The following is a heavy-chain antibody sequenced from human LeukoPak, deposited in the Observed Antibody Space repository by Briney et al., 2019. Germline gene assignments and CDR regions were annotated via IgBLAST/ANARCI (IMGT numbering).Heavy chain of an antibody. Sequence: GGSLRLSCAASGFTFSSYDMHWVRQATGKGLEWVSAIGTAGDTYYPGSVKGRFTISRENAKNSLYLQMNSLRAGDTAVYYCAREVSRDGYFDYWGQGTLVTVSS. CDR2: IGTAGDT. CDR3: AREVSRDGYFDY. J-gene: IGHJ4*02. V-gene: IGHV3-13*01. CDR1: GFTFSSYD. D-gene: IGHD5-24*01.